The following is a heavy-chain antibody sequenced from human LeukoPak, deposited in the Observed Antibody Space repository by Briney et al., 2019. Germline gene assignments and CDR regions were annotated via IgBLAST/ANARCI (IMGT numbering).Heavy chain of an antibody. D-gene: IGHD2-2*01. CDR2: ISGSGDST. J-gene: IGHJ4*02. CDR1: GFTFSSYA. CDR3: AHGAMYQLDY. V-gene: IGHV3-23*01. Sequence: PGGSLRLSCAASGFTFSSYAMTWVRQAPGKGLEWVSAISGSGDSTYYADSVKGRFTISRDNSKNTLYLQMNSLRAEDTAVYYCAHGAMYQLDYWGQGTLVIVSS.